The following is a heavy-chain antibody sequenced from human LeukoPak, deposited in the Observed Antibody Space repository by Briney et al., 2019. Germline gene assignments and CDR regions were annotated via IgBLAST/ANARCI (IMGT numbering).Heavy chain of an antibody. CDR1: GFTFSSYS. CDR2: ITASGTAM. D-gene: IGHD1-26*01. J-gene: IGHJ4*02. V-gene: IGHV3-48*02. CDR3: ASSGSYRFDY. Sequence: GGSLRLSCAASGFTFSSYSMNWVRQAPGKGLEWVSHITASGTAMFYPDSVKGRFTISRDNAKNSLYLQMNSLRDEDTAVYYCASSGSYRFDYWGQGTLVTVSS.